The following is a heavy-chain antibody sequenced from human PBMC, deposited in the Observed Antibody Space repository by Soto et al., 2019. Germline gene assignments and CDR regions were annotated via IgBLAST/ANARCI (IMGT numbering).Heavy chain of an antibody. CDR2: INPSSGST. V-gene: IGHV1-46*03. CDR1: GYTFTSDH. D-gene: IGHD6-19*01. J-gene: IGHJ4*02. CDR3: ARGEVHSSGWNFDY. Sequence: QVQLVQSGAEVRKPGASVKVSCEASGYTFTSDHLHWVRQTPGLGLQWMGRINPSSGSTNYAQKLQGRVTMTRDTSTTTAYMELSSPRSDDTAVYYCARGEVHSSGWNFDYWGQGTQVTVSS.